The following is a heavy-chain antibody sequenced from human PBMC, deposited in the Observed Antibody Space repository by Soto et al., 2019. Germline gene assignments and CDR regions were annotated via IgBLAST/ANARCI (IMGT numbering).Heavy chain of an antibody. CDR2: ISGSGGST. D-gene: IGHD3-3*01. V-gene: IGHV3-23*01. Sequence: GGSLRLSCAASGFTFSSYAMSWVRQAPGKGLEWVSAISGSGGSTYYADSVKGRFTISRDNSKNTLYLQMNSLRAEDTAVYYCAKESSRLEWLLGGMDVWGQGTTVTVSS. J-gene: IGHJ6*02. CDR3: AKESSRLEWLLGGMDV. CDR1: GFTFSSYA.